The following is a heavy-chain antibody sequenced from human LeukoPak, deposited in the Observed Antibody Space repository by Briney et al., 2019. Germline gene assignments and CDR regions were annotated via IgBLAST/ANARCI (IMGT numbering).Heavy chain of an antibody. CDR3: VRSLERFGTRDY. Sequence: GGSLRLSCAASAFNFSSYWMTWVRQAPGKGLEWVANIKQDGSEKNYMDSVKGRFTISRDNAKKSLFLQMNSLTAEDTALYYCVRSLERFGTRDYWGQGTLVTVSS. CDR2: IKQDGSEK. J-gene: IGHJ4*02. CDR1: AFNFSSYW. V-gene: IGHV3-7*01. D-gene: IGHD3-3*01.